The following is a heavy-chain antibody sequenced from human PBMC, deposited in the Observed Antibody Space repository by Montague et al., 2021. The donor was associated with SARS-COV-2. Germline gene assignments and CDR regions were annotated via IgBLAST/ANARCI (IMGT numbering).Heavy chain of an antibody. V-gene: IGHV4-39*01. CDR1: GGSISSSSYY. Sequence: SETLSLTSTVSGGSISSSSYYWGWIRQPPGKGLEWIGSIYYSGSTYYXPSLKSRVTISVDTSKNQFSLKLSSVTAADTAVYYCARGEEEMAKIVDEYFDYWGQGTLVTVSS. J-gene: IGHJ4*02. CDR3: ARGEEEMAKIVDEYFDY. CDR2: IYYSGST. D-gene: IGHD5-24*01.